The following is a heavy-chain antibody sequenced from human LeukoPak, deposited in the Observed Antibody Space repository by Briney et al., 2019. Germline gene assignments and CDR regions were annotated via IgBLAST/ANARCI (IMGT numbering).Heavy chain of an antibody. CDR2: IWYDGSNK. CDR1: GFTFSSYG. Sequence: PGGSLRLSCAASGFTFSSYGMHWVRQAPGKGLEWVAVIWYDGSNKYYADSVKGRFTISRDNSKNTLYLQMNSLRAEDTAVYYCARDRAMSGFDYWGQGTLVTVPS. CDR3: ARDRAMSGFDY. V-gene: IGHV3-33*01. J-gene: IGHJ4*02. D-gene: IGHD3-10*01.